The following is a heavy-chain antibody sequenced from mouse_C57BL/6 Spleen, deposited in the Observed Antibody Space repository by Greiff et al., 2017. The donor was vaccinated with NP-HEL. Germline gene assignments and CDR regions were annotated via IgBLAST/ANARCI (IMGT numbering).Heavy chain of an antibody. Sequence: QVQLQQPGAELVMPGASVKLSCKASGYTFTSYWMHWVKQRPGQGLEWIGEIDPSDSYTNYNQKFKGKSTLTVDKSSSTAYMQLSSLTSEASAVYYCASGGNYYGAFDVWGTGTTVTVSS. D-gene: IGHD1-1*01. CDR3: ASGGNYYGAFDV. CDR1: GYTFTSYW. CDR2: IDPSDSYT. J-gene: IGHJ1*03. V-gene: IGHV1-69*01.